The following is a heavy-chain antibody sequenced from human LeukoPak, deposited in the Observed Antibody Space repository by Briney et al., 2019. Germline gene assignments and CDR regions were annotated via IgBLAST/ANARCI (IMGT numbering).Heavy chain of an antibody. D-gene: IGHD3-10*01. CDR2: IYYSGST. CDR3: ARSITMVRGVGFDP. V-gene: IGHV4-39*01. CDR1: GDSISSSSSY. Sequence: PSETLSLTCTVSGDSISSSSSYWGWIRQPPGKGLEWIGSIYYSGSTYYNPSLKSRVTISVDTSKNQFSLKLSSVTAADTAVYYCARSITMVRGVGFDPWGQGTLVTVSS. J-gene: IGHJ5*02.